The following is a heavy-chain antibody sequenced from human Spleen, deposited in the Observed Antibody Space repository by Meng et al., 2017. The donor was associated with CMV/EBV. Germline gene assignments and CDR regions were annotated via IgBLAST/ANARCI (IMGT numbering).Heavy chain of an antibody. Sequence: GSLRLSCTVSGGSVSSGSYYWSWIRQPPGRGLEWIAYIYYSGSTNYNPSLKSRVTISVDTSKNQFSLKLSSVTAADTAVYYCARDRAYCSSTSCYIDYWGQGTLVTVSS. J-gene: IGHJ4*02. V-gene: IGHV4-61*01. CDR2: IYYSGST. D-gene: IGHD2-2*02. CDR1: GGSVSSGSYY. CDR3: ARDRAYCSSTSCYIDY.